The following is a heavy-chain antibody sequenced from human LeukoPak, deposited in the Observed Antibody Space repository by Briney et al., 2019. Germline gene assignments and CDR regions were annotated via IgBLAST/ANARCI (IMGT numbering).Heavy chain of an antibody. D-gene: IGHD2-15*01. J-gene: IGHJ5*02. Sequence: SETLSLTCTVSGASISNYYWSWIRQPPGKGLECIGYVSYSGRTNHNPSLKSRVTISVDTSKNQFSLKLSSVTAADTAVYYCAVLGYCSGGSCYRTNKNWFDPWGQGTLVTVSS. CDR2: VSYSGRT. CDR1: GASISNYY. V-gene: IGHV4-59*01. CDR3: AVLGYCSGGSCYRTNKNWFDP.